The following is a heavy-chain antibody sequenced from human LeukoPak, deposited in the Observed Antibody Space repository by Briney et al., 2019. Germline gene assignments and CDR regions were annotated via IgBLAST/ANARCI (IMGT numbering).Heavy chain of an antibody. V-gene: IGHV3-30*18. Sequence: GGFLRLSCAASGFTFSSYGMHWVRQAPGKGLEWVAVISYDGSNKYYADSVKGRFTISRDNSKNTLYLQMNSLRAEDTAVYYCAKGAAAGTEGDYWGQGTLVTVSS. CDR2: ISYDGSNK. CDR3: AKGAAAGTEGDY. D-gene: IGHD6-13*01. J-gene: IGHJ4*02. CDR1: GFTFSSYG.